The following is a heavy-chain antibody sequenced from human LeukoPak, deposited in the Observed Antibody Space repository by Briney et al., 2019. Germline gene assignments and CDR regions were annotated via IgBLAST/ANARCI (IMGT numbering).Heavy chain of an antibody. CDR2: TSSSSSTI. Sequence: QSGGSLRLSCAASGFTVSSNYMSWVRQAPGKGLEWVSYTSSSSSTIYYADSVKSRFTISRDNAKNSLYLQMNSLKAEDTAVYYCAKHIYDYWGQGTLVTVSS. CDR3: AKHIYDY. V-gene: IGHV3-48*04. D-gene: IGHD2-21*01. J-gene: IGHJ4*02. CDR1: GFTVSSNY.